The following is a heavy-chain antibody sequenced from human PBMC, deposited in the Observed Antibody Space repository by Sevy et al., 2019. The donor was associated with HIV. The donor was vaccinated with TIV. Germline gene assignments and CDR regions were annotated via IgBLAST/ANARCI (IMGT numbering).Heavy chain of an antibody. J-gene: IGHJ6*02. CDR3: ARERYNRGYYYYGMGV. CDR2: ISYDGSNK. CDR1: GFTFSSYA. Sequence: GGSLRLSCAASGFTFSSYAMHWVRQAPGKGLEWVAVISYDGSNKYYADSVKGRFTISRDNSKNTLYLQMNSLRAEDTAVYYCARERYNRGYYYYGMGVWGQGTTVTVSS. V-gene: IGHV3-30*04. D-gene: IGHD1-1*01.